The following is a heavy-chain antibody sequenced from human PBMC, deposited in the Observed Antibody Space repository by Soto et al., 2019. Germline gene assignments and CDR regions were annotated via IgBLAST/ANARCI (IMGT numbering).Heavy chain of an antibody. V-gene: IGHV4-31*03. CDR2: ISYSGST. J-gene: IGHJ3*02. CDR3: ARGWDYLSAFDI. Sequence: QVQLQESGPGLVKPSQTLSLTCTVSGGSISSGGYYWSWIRQHPGKGLEWNGYISYSGSTSYNPSLERRVTISGDTSTNQFSKKRSSVTAAYTAVYYCARGWDYLSAFDIWGQGTMVTFSS. D-gene: IGHD3-10*01. CDR1: GGSISSGGYY.